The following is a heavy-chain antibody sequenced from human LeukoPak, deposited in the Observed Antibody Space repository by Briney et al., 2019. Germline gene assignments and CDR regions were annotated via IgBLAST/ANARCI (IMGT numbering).Heavy chain of an antibody. Sequence: PGGSLRLSCAASAFTFSTYAMSWVRQAPGKGLEWVSTISGSGGSTYYADSVKGRFTISRDNSKNTLYLQMNSLRAEDTAIYYCAKGEDYYASGSYLGFDPWGQGTLVTVSS. CDR3: AKGEDYYASGSYLGFDP. CDR1: AFTFSTYA. V-gene: IGHV3-23*01. J-gene: IGHJ5*02. D-gene: IGHD3-10*01. CDR2: ISGSGGST.